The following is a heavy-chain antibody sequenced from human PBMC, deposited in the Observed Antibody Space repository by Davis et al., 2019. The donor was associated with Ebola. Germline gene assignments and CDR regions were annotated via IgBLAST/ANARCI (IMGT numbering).Heavy chain of an antibody. J-gene: IGHJ5*02. CDR2: IYHNGST. V-gene: IGHV4-30-2*01. CDR1: AGFVIGGGHS. D-gene: IGHD5-12*01. Sequence: MPPQSLSPTCILSAGFVIGGGHSRRLTRRRPGSGPERIGSIYHNGSTYYSPSLKNQVTVSLDTSKNQFSLTVKSVTAADTAVYYCAGFDYWFDPCGQGTLVTVSS. CDR3: AGFDYWFDP.